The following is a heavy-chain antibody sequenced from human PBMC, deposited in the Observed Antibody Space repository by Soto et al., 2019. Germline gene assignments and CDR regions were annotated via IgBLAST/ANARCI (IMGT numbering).Heavy chain of an antibody. Sequence: SDTLSLTCTVSGGSISSHYWSWIRQPPGKGLEWIGYMYNTGSTIYNPSLKSRVTISVDTSKNQFSLKLNSVTAADTAVYYCARDLWGYCGADCYPLDVWGQGTTVTVS. CDR3: ARDLWGYCGADCYPLDV. J-gene: IGHJ6*02. D-gene: IGHD2-21*02. CDR1: GGSISSHY. V-gene: IGHV4-59*11. CDR2: MYNTGST.